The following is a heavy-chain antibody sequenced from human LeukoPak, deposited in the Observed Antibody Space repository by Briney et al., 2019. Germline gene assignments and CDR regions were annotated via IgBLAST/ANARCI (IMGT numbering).Heavy chain of an antibody. Sequence: SQTLSLTCTVSGGSISSGGYYWSWIRQHPGKGLEWIGYIYYSGSTYYNPSLKSRVTISVDTSKNQFSLKLSSVTAADTAVYYCARDLQLVSSNYYYYYGMDVWGQGTTVTVPS. J-gene: IGHJ6*02. CDR2: IYYSGST. D-gene: IGHD6-6*01. V-gene: IGHV4-31*03. CDR3: ARDLQLVSSNYYYYYGMDV. CDR1: GGSISSGGYY.